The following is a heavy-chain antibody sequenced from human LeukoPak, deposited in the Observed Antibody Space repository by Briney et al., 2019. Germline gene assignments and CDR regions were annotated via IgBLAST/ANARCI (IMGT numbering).Heavy chain of an antibody. V-gene: IGHV3-30*01. CDR2: ISYDGSNK. D-gene: IGHD6-6*01. J-gene: IGHJ4*02. CDR1: GFTFSSYA. CDR3: ARDRKSKAARFFDY. Sequence: GRSLRLSCAASGFTFSSYAMHWVRQAPGKGLEWVAVISYDGSNKYYADSVKGRFTISRDNSKNTLYLQMNSLRAEDTAVYYCARDRKSKAARFFDYWGQGTLVTVSS.